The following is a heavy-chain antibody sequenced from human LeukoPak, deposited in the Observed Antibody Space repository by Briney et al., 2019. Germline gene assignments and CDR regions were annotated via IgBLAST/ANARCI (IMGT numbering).Heavy chain of an antibody. V-gene: IGHV3-23*01. Sequence: GGSLRLSCAASGFTFDDYGLSWVRHAPGKGLEWVSAISGSGGSSFYADSVKGRFTISRDNSKNTLYLQMNSLRAEDTAVYYCAKCILTGYYKGYMDVWGKGPRSPSP. CDR2: ISGSGGSS. CDR3: AKCILTGYYKGYMDV. J-gene: IGHJ6*03. D-gene: IGHD3-9*01. CDR1: GFTFDDYG.